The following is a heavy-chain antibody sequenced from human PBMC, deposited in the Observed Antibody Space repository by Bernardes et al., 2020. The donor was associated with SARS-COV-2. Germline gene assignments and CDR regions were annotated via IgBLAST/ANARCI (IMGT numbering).Heavy chain of an antibody. V-gene: IGHV3-48*03. CDR2: ISSSGSTI. CDR3: ASQKCWLLDY. D-gene: IGHD5-12*01. CDR1: GFTFSSYE. Sequence: VGSLRLSCAASGFTFSSYEMNWVRQAPGKGLEWVSYISSSGSTIYYADSVKGRFTISRDNAKNSLYPQMNSLRAEDTAVYYCASQKCWLLDYWGHGTLVTVSS. J-gene: IGHJ4*01.